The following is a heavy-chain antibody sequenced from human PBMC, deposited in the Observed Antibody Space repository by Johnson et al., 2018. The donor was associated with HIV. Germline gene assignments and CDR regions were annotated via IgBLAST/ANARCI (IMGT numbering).Heavy chain of an antibody. CDR3: AKDLEEGQQWLIGAFDI. D-gene: IGHD6-19*01. J-gene: IGHJ3*02. V-gene: IGHV3-30*02. CDR1: GFTFSSYP. CDR2: IRYDGSNK. Sequence: QVQLVESGGGVVQPGGSLRLSCVVSGFTFSSYPMHWVRQAPGKGLEWVAFIRYDGSNKYYADYVKGRVTISRDNSKNTLYLQMNSLRAEDTAVYYCAKDLEEGQQWLIGAFDIWGQGTMVTVSS.